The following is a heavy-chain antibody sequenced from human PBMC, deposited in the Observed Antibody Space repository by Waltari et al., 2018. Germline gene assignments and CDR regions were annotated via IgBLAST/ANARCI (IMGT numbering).Heavy chain of an antibody. Sequence: EVQLLESGGGLVQPGGSLRLSCAASEFTFSSYAVHWVRQAPGKGREWVPCFPTSGNPSYADSVQVRFTISRDNSKNKMYLQMNSLRADDTAVYYCAKGAIGSAGLDYWGQGTLVTVSS. CDR1: EFTFSSYA. V-gene: IGHV3-23*01. CDR2: FPTSGNP. J-gene: IGHJ4*02. D-gene: IGHD6-13*01. CDR3: AKGAIGSAGLDY.